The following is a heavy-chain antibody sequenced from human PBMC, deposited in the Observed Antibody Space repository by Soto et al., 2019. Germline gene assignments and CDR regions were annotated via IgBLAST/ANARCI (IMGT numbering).Heavy chain of an antibody. CDR1: GFTFSSYA. Sequence: QVQLVESGGGVVQPGRSLRLSCAASGFTFSSYAMHWVRQAPGKGLEWVAVISYDGSNKYYADSVKGRFTISRDNSKNTLYLQMNSLRAEDTAVYSCARRPRILYYFDYWGQGTLVTVSS. CDR2: ISYDGSNK. D-gene: IGHD6-6*01. J-gene: IGHJ4*02. CDR3: ARRPRILYYFDY. V-gene: IGHV3-30-3*01.